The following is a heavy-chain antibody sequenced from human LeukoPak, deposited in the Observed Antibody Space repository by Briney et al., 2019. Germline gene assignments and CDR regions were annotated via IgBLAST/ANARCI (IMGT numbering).Heavy chain of an antibody. CDR1: GFTFSSYW. J-gene: IGHJ4*02. CDR2: INSDGSST. CDR3: AKQVWYSSSWYSDY. D-gene: IGHD6-13*01. V-gene: IGHV3-74*01. Sequence: GGSLRLSCAASGFTFSSYWMHWVRQAPGKGLVWVSRINSDGSSTSYADSVKGRFTISRDNSKNTLYLQMNSLRVEDTAVYYCAKQVWYSSSWYSDYWGQGTLVTVSS.